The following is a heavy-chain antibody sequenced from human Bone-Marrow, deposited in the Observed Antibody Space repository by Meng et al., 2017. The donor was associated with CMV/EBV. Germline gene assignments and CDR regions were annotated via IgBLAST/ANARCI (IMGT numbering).Heavy chain of an antibody. Sequence: GESLKISCAASGFIFSTHSMHWVRQAPGKGLEWVSIISYDGSNEYYADSVKGRFTVSRDSSKNTLYLQMNSLRAEDTAVYYCARKRKGSSSSPSYYFDYWGQGTLVTVSS. V-gene: IGHV3-30-3*01. CDR1: GFIFSTHS. CDR2: ISYDGSNE. D-gene: IGHD6-6*01. J-gene: IGHJ4*02. CDR3: ARKRKGSSSSPSYYFDY.